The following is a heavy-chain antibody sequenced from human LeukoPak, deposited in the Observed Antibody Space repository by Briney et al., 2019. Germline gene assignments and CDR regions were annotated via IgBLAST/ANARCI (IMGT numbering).Heavy chain of an antibody. V-gene: IGHV4-59*08. CDR1: VDSTSSSY. CDR2: IYNSANT. CDR3: ARRFSSRSDGNGYYSGHDAFDV. J-gene: IGHJ3*01. D-gene: IGHD3-22*01. Sequence: SETLSLTCIVSVDSTSSSYWSWIRQPPGKGLEWIGNIYNSANTNYNPSPQSRVTMSVDTSKSQFSLQLTSVSAADTAVYYCARRFSSRSDGNGYYSGHDAFDVWGQGTLVTVSS.